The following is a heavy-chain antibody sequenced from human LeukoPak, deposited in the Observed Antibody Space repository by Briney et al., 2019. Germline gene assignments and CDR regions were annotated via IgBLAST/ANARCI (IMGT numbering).Heavy chain of an antibody. J-gene: IGHJ5*02. CDR2: IYHSGST. V-gene: IGHV4-31*03. CDR1: GDSISSGGYY. CDR3: VRDQVVGAISWSDP. Sequence: PSETLSLTCTVSGDSISSGGYYWSWIRQHPGKDLEWIGYIYHSGSTFYNPSLKSRVAISVDTSKNHFFLKLSSVTAADTAVYYCVRDQVVGAISWSDPWGQGTLVTVSS. D-gene: IGHD1-26*01.